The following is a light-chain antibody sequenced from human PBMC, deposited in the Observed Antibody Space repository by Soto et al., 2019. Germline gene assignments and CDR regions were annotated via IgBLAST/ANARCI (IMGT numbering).Light chain of an antibody. J-gene: IGLJ1*01. CDR1: SSNIWGNS. V-gene: IGLV1-51*01. CDR3: GSWDSRMTADV. Sequence: QSALTQPPSVSAAPGQMVTISCSGSSSNIWGNSMSWYQHLQGTAPKHLIYADTHRPSGITDRFSGCKSGTSATLGITGFQTGDVADDYCGSWDSRMTADVFRTGPTVNVL. CDR2: ADT.